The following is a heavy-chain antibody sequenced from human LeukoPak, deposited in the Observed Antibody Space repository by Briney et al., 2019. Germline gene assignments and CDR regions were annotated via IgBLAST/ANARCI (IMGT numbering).Heavy chain of an antibody. D-gene: IGHD4-17*01. CDR2: IYYSGST. CDR1: GGSVSSGSYY. J-gene: IGHJ1*01. Sequence: SETLSLTCTVSGGSVSSGSYYWSRIRQPPGKGLEWIGYIYYSGSTNYNPSLKSRVTISVDTSKNQFSLKLSSVTAADTAVYYCAREGDDYGDREYFQHWGQGTLVTVSS. CDR3: AREGDDYGDREYFQH. V-gene: IGHV4-61*01.